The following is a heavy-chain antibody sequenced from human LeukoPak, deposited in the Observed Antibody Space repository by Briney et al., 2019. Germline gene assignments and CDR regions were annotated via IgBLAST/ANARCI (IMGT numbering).Heavy chain of an antibody. J-gene: IGHJ5*02. CDR1: GFTFNNYA. Sequence: GGSLRLSCAASGFTFNNYAMHWVRQAPGKGLEWVTTIWYDGSNKYYGDSVRGRFTISRDNSKSTLYLQMNSLRAEDTAVYYCARDKGNHPYNWFDPWGQGTLVTVSS. V-gene: IGHV3-33*01. CDR2: IWYDGSNK. D-gene: IGHD1-14*01. CDR3: ARDKGNHPYNWFDP.